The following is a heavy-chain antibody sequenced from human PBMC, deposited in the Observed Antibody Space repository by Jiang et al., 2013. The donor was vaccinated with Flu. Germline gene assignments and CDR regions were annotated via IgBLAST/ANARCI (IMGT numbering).Heavy chain of an antibody. CDR1: GYTFTSYA. CDR2: INAGNGNT. CDR3: ARDALGWLQLIY. Sequence: SGAEVKKPGASVKVSCKASGYTFTSYAMHWVRQAPGQRLEWMGWINAGNGNTKYSQKFQDRVTITRDTSASTAYMELSSLRSEDTAVYYCARDALGWLQLIYWGQGTLVTVSS. V-gene: IGHV1-3*01. D-gene: IGHD5-24*01. J-gene: IGHJ4*02.